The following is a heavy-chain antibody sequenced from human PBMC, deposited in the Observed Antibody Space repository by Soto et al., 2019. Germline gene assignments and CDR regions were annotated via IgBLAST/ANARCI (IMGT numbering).Heavy chain of an antibody. D-gene: IGHD6-13*01. Sequence: PSETLSLTCTVSGDSITSNSYFWAWIRQPPGKGLEWIGSIYYSGTTYYNPSLKSRVTISVDRSKNQFSLKLSSVTAADTAVYYCATGGASSLPFDHWGQGTLVTVSS. CDR1: GDSITSNSYF. V-gene: IGHV4-39*01. J-gene: IGHJ4*02. CDR3: ATGGASSLPFDH. CDR2: IYYSGTT.